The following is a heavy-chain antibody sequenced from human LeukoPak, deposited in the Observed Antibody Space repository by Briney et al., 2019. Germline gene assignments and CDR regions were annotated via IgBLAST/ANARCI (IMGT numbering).Heavy chain of an antibody. Sequence: SETLSLTCAVYGGSLSGYDWRCVHGPPGTGLEWSGEMSHSGSTNYNTSLKSRVTISVDTSKNQLSLNLSTVTAAHTVMYCCRRGQLLCVGARHEETPPLFDCWGQATLVTASS. D-gene: IGHD3-10*01. CDR1: GGSLSGYD. CDR2: MSHSGST. CDR3: RRGQLLCVGARHEETPPLFDC. J-gene: IGHJ4*02. V-gene: IGHV4-34*01.